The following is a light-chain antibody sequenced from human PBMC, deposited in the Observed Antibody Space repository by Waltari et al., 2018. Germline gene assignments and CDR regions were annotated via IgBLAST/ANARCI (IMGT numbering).Light chain of an antibody. CDR2: VVS. Sequence: QSALTQPASVSGSHGQSITISCTGTSSDVGGDNYVSWYPQHPGKAPKLMIYVVSKRPSWVSNRIYVSKSGTTAALTISGRQAEDEADYYCSSYTGSSTAVVFGGVTKLTVL. CDR3: SSYTGSSTAVV. CDR1: SSDVGGDNY. V-gene: IGLV2-14*01. J-gene: IGLJ2*01.